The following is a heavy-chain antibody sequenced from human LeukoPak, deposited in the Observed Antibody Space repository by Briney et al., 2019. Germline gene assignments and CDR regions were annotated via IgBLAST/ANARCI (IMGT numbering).Heavy chain of an antibody. J-gene: IGHJ4*02. V-gene: IGHV3-66*01. Sequence: GGSLRLSCAASGFTVSNNYMNWVRQAPGKGLEWVSIIYSGGTTYYADSVKGRFTISRDGSKNTLYLQMNSLRVEDTAVYYCARDPPAVTANTYGWGQGTLVTVSS. CDR2: IYSGGTT. CDR1: GFTVSNNY. D-gene: IGHD5-18*01. CDR3: ARDPPAVTANTYG.